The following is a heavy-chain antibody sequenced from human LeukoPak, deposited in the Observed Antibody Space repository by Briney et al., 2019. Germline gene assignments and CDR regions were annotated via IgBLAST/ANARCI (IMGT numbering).Heavy chain of an antibody. D-gene: IGHD4-17*01. CDR1: GFTVSSNY. J-gene: IGHJ6*02. CDR3: AKYNGDYRLGRYYYGLDV. Sequence: PGGSLRLSCAASGFTVSSNYMSWVRQAPGRGLEWVSAISGSGASTYYADSVKGRFTISRDNSKNTLYLQMNSLRAEDTAIYYCAKYNGDYRLGRYYYGLDVWGQGTTVTVSS. V-gene: IGHV3-23*01. CDR2: ISGSGAST.